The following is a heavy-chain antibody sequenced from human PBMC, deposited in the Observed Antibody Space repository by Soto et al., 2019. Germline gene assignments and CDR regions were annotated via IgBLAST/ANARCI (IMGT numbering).Heavy chain of an antibody. Sequence: QVQLVESGGGVVQPGRSLRLSCAASGFTFSSYGMHWVRQAPGKGLEWVAVIWYDGSNKYYADSVKGRFTISRDNSKNTLYLQMNSRRAEDTAVYYCARVRYYYGSGSYDDYWGQGTLVTVSS. CDR3: ARVRYYYGSGSYDDY. V-gene: IGHV3-33*01. CDR2: IWYDGSNK. CDR1: GFTFSSYG. D-gene: IGHD3-10*01. J-gene: IGHJ4*02.